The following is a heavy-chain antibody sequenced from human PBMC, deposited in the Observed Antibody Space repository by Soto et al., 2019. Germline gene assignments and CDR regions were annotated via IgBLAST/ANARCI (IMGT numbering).Heavy chain of an antibody. CDR2: INAGDGNT. CDR1: GYTFTSYA. V-gene: IGHV1-3*05. J-gene: IGHJ4*02. Sequence: QVQLVQSGAGEKKPGASVKVSCKASGYTFTSYAMHWVRQTPGQRLEWVGWINAGDGNTKSSHKFQGRVTSSRDASASAAYTELRSLRSPGTAVCYCATSMVVVTALDYWGQGTLVTVAS. CDR3: ATSMVVVTALDY. D-gene: IGHD2-21*02.